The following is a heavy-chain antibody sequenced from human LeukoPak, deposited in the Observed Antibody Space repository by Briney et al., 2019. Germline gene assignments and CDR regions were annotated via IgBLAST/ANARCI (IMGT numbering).Heavy chain of an antibody. CDR1: GYTFTNYG. CDR3: ARDSTVGATGDY. D-gene: IGHD1-26*01. V-gene: IGHV1-18*01. Sequence: ASVKVSCKASGYTFTNYGISWVRQAPGQGLEWMAWISAYNGNTNYAQKFQGRVTMTTDRSTSTAYMVLRRLRSDDTAVYYCARDSTVGATGDYWGQGTLVTVSS. CDR2: ISAYNGNT. J-gene: IGHJ4*02.